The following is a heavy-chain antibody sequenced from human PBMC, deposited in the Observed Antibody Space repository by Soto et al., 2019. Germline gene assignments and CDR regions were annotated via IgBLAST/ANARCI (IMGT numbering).Heavy chain of an antibody. V-gene: IGHV1-3*01. CDR2: INAGNGNT. J-gene: IGHJ6*02. CDR1: GYTFSNYE. Sequence: ASVKVSCKASGYTFSNYEMHWVRQAPGQRLEWMGWINAGNGNTKSSQKFQGRVTITRDTSASTAYMELSSLRSEDTAVYYCASCITLVRGVRSYGMDVWGQGTTVTVSS. D-gene: IGHD3-10*01. CDR3: ASCITLVRGVRSYGMDV.